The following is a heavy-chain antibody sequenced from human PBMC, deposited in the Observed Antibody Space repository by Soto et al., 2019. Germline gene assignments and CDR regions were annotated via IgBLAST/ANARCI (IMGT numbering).Heavy chain of an antibody. V-gene: IGHV3-74*01. J-gene: IGHJ6*02. CDR2: VNSDGRTT. Sequence: EVQLVESGGGLVQPGGSLSLSCAATEFTFYNYWMRWVRQAPGKGLVWVSRVNSDGRTTTYPYSVKGRFTISRDNGRNMVFLPMNHLRVEDTAVYYCARRLRGYYGIDDWGQGTTDTV. CDR3: ARRLRGYYGIDD. CDR1: EFTFYNYW. D-gene: IGHD3-10*01.